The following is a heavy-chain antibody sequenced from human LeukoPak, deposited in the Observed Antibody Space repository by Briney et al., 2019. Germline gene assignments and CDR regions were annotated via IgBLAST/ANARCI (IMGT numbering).Heavy chain of an antibody. J-gene: IGHJ1*01. CDR3: AREHSGSLGPGYFQH. V-gene: IGHV4-4*07. Sequence: SETLSLTCTVSGGSMSRYYWSWIRQPAGKGLEWIGRIYSSGSTNYNPSLKSRVTMSLDTSKKQFSLKLSSVTAADTAVYYCAREHSGSLGPGYFQHWGQGTLVTVSS. CDR1: GGSMSRYY. CDR2: IYSSGST. D-gene: IGHD1-26*01.